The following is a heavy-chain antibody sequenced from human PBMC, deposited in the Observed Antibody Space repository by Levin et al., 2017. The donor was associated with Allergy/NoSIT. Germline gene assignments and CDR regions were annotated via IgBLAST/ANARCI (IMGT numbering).Heavy chain of an antibody. J-gene: IGHJ4*02. V-gene: IGHV3-21*01. CDR3: ARGYYYDSSGYYFGEDY. CDR1: GFTLSSYS. D-gene: IGHD3-22*01. CDR2: ISSSSSYI. Sequence: GGSLRLSCAASGFTLSSYSMNWVRQAPGKGLEWVSSISSSSSYIYYADSVKGRFIISRDNATNSLYLQMNSLRAEDTAVYYCARGYYYDSSGYYFGEDYWGQGTLVTVSS.